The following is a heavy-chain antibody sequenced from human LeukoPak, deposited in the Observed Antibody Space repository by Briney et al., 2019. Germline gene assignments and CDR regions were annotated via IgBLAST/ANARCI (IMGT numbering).Heavy chain of an antibody. V-gene: IGHV1-18*01. CDR3: ARGVSTSPYYYYGMDV. J-gene: IGHJ6*02. Sequence: ASVKVSCKASGYTFTSYGISWVRQAPGQGLEWMGWISAYNGNTNYAQKLQGSVTMTTDTSTSTAYMELRSLRSDDTAVYYCARGVSTSPYYYYGMDVWGQGTTVTVSS. D-gene: IGHD2-2*01. CDR1: GYTFTSYG. CDR2: ISAYNGNT.